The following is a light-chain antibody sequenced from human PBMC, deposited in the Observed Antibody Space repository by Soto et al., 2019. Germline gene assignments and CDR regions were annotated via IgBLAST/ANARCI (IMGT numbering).Light chain of an antibody. CDR1: QSVSSSY. CDR3: QQYGSSPRT. CDR2: GAS. Sequence: EIVLTQSPGTLSLSPGEXATLSCRASQSVSSSYLAWYQQKPGQAPRLLIYGASSRATGIPDRFSGSGSGTDFTLTISRLEPEDFAVYYCQQYGSSPRTFGQGTKGDIK. J-gene: IGKJ1*01. V-gene: IGKV3-20*01.